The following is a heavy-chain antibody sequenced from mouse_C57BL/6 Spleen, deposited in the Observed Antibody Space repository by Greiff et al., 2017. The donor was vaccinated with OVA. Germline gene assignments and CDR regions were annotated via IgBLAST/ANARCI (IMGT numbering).Heavy chain of an antibody. Sequence: VQLQQSGPELVKPGASVKISCKASGYSFTDYNMNWVKQSHGKSLEWIGVINPNDGTTNYNQKFKGKATLTVDQSSSTAYMQLNSLTSEDSAVYYCATDPDTTVVARYFDVWGTGTTVTVSS. CDR1: GYSFTDYN. J-gene: IGHJ1*03. CDR3: ATDPDTTVVARYFDV. D-gene: IGHD1-1*01. V-gene: IGHV1-39*01. CDR2: INPNDGTT.